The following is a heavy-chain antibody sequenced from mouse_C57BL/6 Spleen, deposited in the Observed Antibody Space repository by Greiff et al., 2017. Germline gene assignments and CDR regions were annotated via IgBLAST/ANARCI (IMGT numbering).Heavy chain of an antibody. CDR2: INPYNGGT. D-gene: IGHD2-4*01. V-gene: IGHV1-19*01. Sequence: EVQLQQSGPVLVKPGASVKMSCKASGYTFTDYYMNWVKQSHGKSLEWIGVINPYNGGTSYNQKFKGKATLTVDKSSSTAYMELNSLTSEDSAVYYCANDYDDGGDYYAMDYWGQGTSVTVSS. J-gene: IGHJ4*01. CDR3: ANDYDDGGDYYAMDY. CDR1: GYTFTDYY.